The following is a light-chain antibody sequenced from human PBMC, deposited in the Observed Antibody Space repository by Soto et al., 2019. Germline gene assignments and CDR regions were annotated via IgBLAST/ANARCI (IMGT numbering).Light chain of an antibody. V-gene: IGKV3-11*01. CDR3: QKYNNWPLT. CDR2: DAS. J-gene: IGKJ4*01. Sequence: EIVLTQSPATLSLSQGERATLSCRASPSVRSYLACSPQKPRPAPRLLLYDASNRATGLPVRFSGSGSGTDFTLTISSLEPEEFALYYSQKYNNWPLTFGGVTKGEI. CDR1: PSVRSY.